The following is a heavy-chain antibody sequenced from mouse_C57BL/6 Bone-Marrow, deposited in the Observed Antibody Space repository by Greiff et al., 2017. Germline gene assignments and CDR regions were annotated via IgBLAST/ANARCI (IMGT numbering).Heavy chain of an antibody. Sequence: EVKLMESGGGLVQPGGSLKLSCAASGFTFSDYYMYWVRQTPEKRLEWVAYISNGGGSTYYPDTVKGRSTISRDNAKNTLYLQMSRLKSEDTAMYYCAREGSGLYFDYWGQGTTFTVSS. CDR3: AREGSGLYFDY. J-gene: IGHJ2*01. CDR1: GFTFSDYY. CDR2: ISNGGGST. V-gene: IGHV5-12*01.